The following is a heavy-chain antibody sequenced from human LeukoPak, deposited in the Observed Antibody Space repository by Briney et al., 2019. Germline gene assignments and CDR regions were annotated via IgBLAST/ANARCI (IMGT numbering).Heavy chain of an antibody. CDR1: GFIFRDYY. D-gene: IGHD6-19*01. V-gene: IGHV3-11*01. Sequence: PGGSLRLSCAASGFIFRDYYMTWIRQAPGKGLDWVSYIDRSGATAFYADSVKGRFTMSRDNARNSLHLQMNDLRPEDSAVYYCGLSSMNPSYYYGIDVWGQGTTVRVSS. J-gene: IGHJ6*02. CDR3: GLSSMNPSYYYGIDV. CDR2: IDRSGATA.